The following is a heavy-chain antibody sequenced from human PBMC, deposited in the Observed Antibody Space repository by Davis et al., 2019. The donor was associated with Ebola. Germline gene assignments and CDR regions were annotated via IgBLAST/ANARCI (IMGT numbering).Heavy chain of an antibody. Sequence: GGSLRLSCAASGFTFSSFAMTWARQAPGKGLEWVSAITSSCGSTYYADSVKGRFTISRDNSKNTLYLQMNSLTVEDTAVYYCAKGGSGWPSDYSYGMGVWGKGTTVTVSS. CDR2: ITSSCGST. D-gene: IGHD6-19*01. CDR3: AKGGSGWPSDYSYGMGV. V-gene: IGHV3-23*01. CDR1: GFTFSSFA. J-gene: IGHJ6*04.